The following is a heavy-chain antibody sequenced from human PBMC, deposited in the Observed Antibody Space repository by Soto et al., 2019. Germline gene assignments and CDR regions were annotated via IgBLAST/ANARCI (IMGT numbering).Heavy chain of an antibody. V-gene: IGHV3-30-3*01. J-gene: IGHJ4*02. Sequence: QVQLVESGGGVVQPGRSLRLSCAASGFTFSSYAMHWVRQAPGKGLEWVATISYDGSNENYVASVKGLFTISRDNSKNPLYLQMNSPGAEDTAVYYCAREPRGNSYGYFDYWGQGTLVTVSS. CDR2: ISYDGSNE. CDR1: GFTFSSYA. CDR3: AREPRGNSYGYFDY. D-gene: IGHD5-18*01.